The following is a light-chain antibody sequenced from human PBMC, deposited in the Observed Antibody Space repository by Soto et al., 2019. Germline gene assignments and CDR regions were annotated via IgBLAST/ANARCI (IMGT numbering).Light chain of an antibody. Sequence: EIVLTQSPATLSLSPGERATLSCRASQSVSSYLAWYQQKPGQAPRLLIYDTSNRAPGIPARFSGSGSGTDFTLTISSLEPEDFAVYFSQQRTKFLWTFGQGTKV. CDR1: QSVSSY. CDR3: QQRTKFLWT. J-gene: IGKJ1*01. CDR2: DTS. V-gene: IGKV3-11*01.